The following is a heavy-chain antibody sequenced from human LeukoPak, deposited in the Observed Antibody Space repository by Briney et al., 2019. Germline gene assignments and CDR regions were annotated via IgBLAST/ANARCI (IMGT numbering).Heavy chain of an antibody. CDR1: GFTFSSYS. V-gene: IGHV3-21*01. Sequence: GGSLRLSCAASGFTFSSYSMNWVRQAPGKGLEWVSSISSSSSYIYYADSVKGRFTISRDNAKNSLYLQMNSLRAEDTAVYYCARPPTAAAAAPFDYWGQGILVTVSS. J-gene: IGHJ4*02. D-gene: IGHD6-13*01. CDR2: ISSSSSYI. CDR3: ARPPTAAAAAPFDY.